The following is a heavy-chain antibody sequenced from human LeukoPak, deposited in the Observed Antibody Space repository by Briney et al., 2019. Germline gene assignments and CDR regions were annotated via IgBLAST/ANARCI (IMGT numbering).Heavy chain of an antibody. D-gene: IGHD4-23*01. Sequence: GGSLRLSCAASGFTFSSYSMNWVRQAPGKGLEWVSSISSSSSYIYYADSVKGRFTISRDNAKNSLYLQMNSLRAEDTAVYYCARDRKATVVNRSFDYWGQGTLVTVSS. V-gene: IGHV3-21*01. CDR3: ARDRKATVVNRSFDY. CDR1: GFTFSSYS. J-gene: IGHJ4*02. CDR2: ISSSSSYI.